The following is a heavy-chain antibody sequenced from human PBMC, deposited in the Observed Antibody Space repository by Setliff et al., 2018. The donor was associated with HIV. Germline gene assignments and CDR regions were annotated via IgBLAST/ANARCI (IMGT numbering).Heavy chain of an antibody. Sequence: SVKVSCKASGYTFTGYYMHWVRQAPGQGLEWMGWINPNSGGTNYAQKFQGRVTMTRDTSISTAYMELSRLRSDDTAVYYCARATMVRGANNWFDPWGQGTLVTVSS. V-gene: IGHV1-2*02. J-gene: IGHJ5*02. D-gene: IGHD3-10*01. CDR3: ARATMVRGANNWFDP. CDR1: GYTFTGYY. CDR2: INPNSGGT.